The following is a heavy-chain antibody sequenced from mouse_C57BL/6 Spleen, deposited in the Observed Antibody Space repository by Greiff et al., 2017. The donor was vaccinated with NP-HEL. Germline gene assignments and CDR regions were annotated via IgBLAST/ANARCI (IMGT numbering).Heavy chain of an antibody. CDR3: ARDWTYPLAY. V-gene: IGHV3-6*01. CDR1: GYSITSGYY. CDR2: ISYDGSN. J-gene: IGHJ3*01. Sequence: EVQLQESGPGLVKPSQSLSLTCSVTGYSITSGYYWNWIRQFPGNKLEWMGYISYDGSNNYNPSLKNRISITRDTSKNQFFLKLNSVTTEDTATYYCARDWTYPLAYWGQGTLVTVSA. D-gene: IGHD5-1*01.